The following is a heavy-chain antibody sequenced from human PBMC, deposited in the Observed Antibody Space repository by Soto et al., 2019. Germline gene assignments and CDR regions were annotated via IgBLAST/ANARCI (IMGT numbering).Heavy chain of an antibody. CDR1: GFTFSDYY. CDR2: ISSSSSYT. Sequence: GGSLRLSCAASGFTFSDYYMSWIRQAPGKGLEWVSYISSSSSYTNYADSVKGRFTISRDNSKNTLYLQMNSLRAEDTAVYYCMNLYSYGSGSYYKWGQGTLVTVSS. J-gene: IGHJ4*02. D-gene: IGHD3-10*01. CDR3: MNLYSYGSGSYYK. V-gene: IGHV3-11*03.